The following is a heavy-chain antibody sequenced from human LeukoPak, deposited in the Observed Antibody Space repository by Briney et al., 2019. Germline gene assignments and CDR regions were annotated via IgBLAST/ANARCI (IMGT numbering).Heavy chain of an antibody. CDR3: AKDSYDSSVYSIYYFDY. CDR1: GFTFDDYA. D-gene: IGHD3-22*01. V-gene: IGHV3-9*01. J-gene: IGHJ4*02. Sequence: PGGSLRLSCAASGFTFDDYAMHWVRQAPGKGLEWVSGISWNSGSIGYADSVKGRFTISRDNAKNSLYLQMNSLRAEDTALYYCAKDSYDSSVYSIYYFDYWGQGTLVTVSS. CDR2: ISWNSGSI.